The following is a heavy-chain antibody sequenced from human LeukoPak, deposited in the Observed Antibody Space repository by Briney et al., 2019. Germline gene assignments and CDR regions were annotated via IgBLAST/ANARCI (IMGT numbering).Heavy chain of an antibody. Sequence: GRSLRLSCAASGFTFSSYAMHWVRQAPGKGLEWVSAISGSGGSTYYADSVKGRFTISRDNSKNTLYLQMNSLRAEDTAVYYCAKDTAMVTSYFDYWGQGTLVTVSS. J-gene: IGHJ4*02. V-gene: IGHV3-23*01. CDR3: AKDTAMVTSYFDY. CDR2: ISGSGGST. D-gene: IGHD5-18*01. CDR1: GFTFSSYA.